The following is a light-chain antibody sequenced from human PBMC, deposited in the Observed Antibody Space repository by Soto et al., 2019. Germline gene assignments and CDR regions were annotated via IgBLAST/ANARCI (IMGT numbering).Light chain of an antibody. CDR1: QSITTY. Sequence: DIQMTQSPSSLSASVGDRVTVTCRASQSITTYLNWYQQKPGKAPKLLIYAASSLQSGVPSRFSGSGSGTDFTLTITSLQPEDFVTYICQQSYGTPWTFGQGTKVEIK. CDR3: QQSYGTPWT. J-gene: IGKJ1*01. V-gene: IGKV1-39*01. CDR2: AAS.